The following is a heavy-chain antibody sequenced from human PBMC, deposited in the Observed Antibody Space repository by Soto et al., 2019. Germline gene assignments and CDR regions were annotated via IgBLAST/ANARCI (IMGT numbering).Heavy chain of an antibody. V-gene: IGHV4-59*08. CDR1: GGSINSYY. J-gene: IGHJ4*02. CDR2: LYYSGST. Sequence: SETLSLTCTVSGGSINSYYWSWIRQPPGKGLEWIGYLYYSGSTNYNPSLKSRVTISVDTSKNQFSLKLSSVTAADTAVYYCARLYVYGDFLFDYWGQGTLVTVSS. D-gene: IGHD4-17*01. CDR3: ARLYVYGDFLFDY.